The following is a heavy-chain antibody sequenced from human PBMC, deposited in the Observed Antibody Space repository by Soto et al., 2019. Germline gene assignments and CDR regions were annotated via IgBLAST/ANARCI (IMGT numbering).Heavy chain of an antibody. Sequence: SETLSLTCTVSGGSISSGDYYWSWIRQPPGKGLEWIGYIYYSGSTYYNPSLKSRVAISVDTSKNQFSLKLSSVTAADTAVYYCARAAGVSGSSSARYYHGMDVWGQGTKVTVSS. CDR1: GGSISSGDYY. V-gene: IGHV4-30-4*01. CDR2: IYYSGST. CDR3: ARAAGVSGSSSARYYHGMDV. D-gene: IGHD1-26*01. J-gene: IGHJ6*02.